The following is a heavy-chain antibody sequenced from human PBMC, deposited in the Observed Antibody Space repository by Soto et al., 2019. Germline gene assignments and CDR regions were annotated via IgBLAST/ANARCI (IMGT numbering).Heavy chain of an antibody. CDR3: AKDPDYYDDSGYS. D-gene: IGHD3-22*01. CDR1: GFIFSAYA. J-gene: IGHJ4*02. V-gene: IGHV3-23*01. Sequence: GGSLRLSCAASGFIFSAYAIHWVRQGPGKGLEWVSAISSSGTNTYYADSVKGRFTISRDNSKNTLYLQMDSLRAEETATYYCAKDPDYYDDSGYSWGQGTLVTVSS. CDR2: ISSSGTNT.